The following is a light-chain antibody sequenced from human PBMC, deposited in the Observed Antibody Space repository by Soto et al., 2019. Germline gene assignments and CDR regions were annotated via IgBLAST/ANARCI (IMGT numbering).Light chain of an antibody. CDR1: QSVTSNY. Sequence: ETVLTQSPGTLSLSPGERATLSCRASQSVTSNYLAWYQQKSGQAPRLLIYGASNRATGIPDRFSGSGSATDFTLTISRLEPEDFAVYYCQQHGSSPPSWTFGQGTKVEIK. CDR3: QQHGSSPPSWT. V-gene: IGKV3-20*01. CDR2: GAS. J-gene: IGKJ1*01.